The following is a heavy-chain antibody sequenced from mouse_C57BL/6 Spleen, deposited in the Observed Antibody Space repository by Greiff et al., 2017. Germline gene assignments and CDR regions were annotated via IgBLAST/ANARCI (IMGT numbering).Heavy chain of an antibody. CDR2: IYPGDGDT. D-gene: IGHD1-1*01. V-gene: IGHV1-82*01. CDR1: GYAFSSSW. Sequence: QVQLQQSGPELVKPGASVKISCKASGYAFSSSWMNWVKQRPGKGLEWIGRIYPGDGDTNYNGTFKGKATLTADKSSSTAYMQLSSLTSEDSAVYFCARSPFITGYYYAMDYWGQGTSVTVAS. CDR3: ARSPFITGYYYAMDY. J-gene: IGHJ4*01.